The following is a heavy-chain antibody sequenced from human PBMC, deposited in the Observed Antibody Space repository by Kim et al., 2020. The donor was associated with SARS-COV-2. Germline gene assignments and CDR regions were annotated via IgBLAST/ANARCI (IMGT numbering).Heavy chain of an antibody. J-gene: IGHJ6*02. CDR1: GGSISSGGYY. D-gene: IGHD4-17*01. CDR2: IYYSGST. CDR3: ARLEDYGDRYYYYGMDV. V-gene: IGHV4-31*03. Sequence: SETLSLTCTVSGGSISSGGYYWSWIRQHPGKGLEWIGYIYYSGSTYYNPSLKSRVTISVDTSKNQFSLKLSSVTAADTAVYYCARLEDYGDRYYYYGMDVWGQGTTVTVSS.